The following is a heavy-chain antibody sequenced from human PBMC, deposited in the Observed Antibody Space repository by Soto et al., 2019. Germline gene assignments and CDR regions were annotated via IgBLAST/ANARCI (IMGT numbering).Heavy chain of an antibody. CDR1: GYSISSGYY. J-gene: IGHJ5*02. CDR3: ARAGTTIFGVVINGFEP. CDR2: IYHSGST. D-gene: IGHD3-3*01. V-gene: IGHV4-38-2*01. Sequence: SETLSLTCAVSGYSISSGYYWGWIRQPPGKGLEWIGSIYHSGSTYYNPSLKSRVTISVDTSKNQFSLKLSSVTAADTAVYYCARAGTTIFGVVINGFEPWGQGTLVTVSS.